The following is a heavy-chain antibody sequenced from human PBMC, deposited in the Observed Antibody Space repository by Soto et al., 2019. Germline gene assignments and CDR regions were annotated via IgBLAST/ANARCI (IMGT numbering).Heavy chain of an antibody. Sequence: QVQLVQSGAEVKKPGASVKVSCKASGYTFTSYDINWVRQATGQGLEWMGWMNPNSGNTGYAQKFHGRVTMTRNTSISTVYMELSSLRSEDPAVYYCARGLSDYGDYVDYWGQGTLVTVSS. CDR2: MNPNSGNT. D-gene: IGHD4-17*01. CDR1: GYTFTSYD. CDR3: ARGLSDYGDYVDY. J-gene: IGHJ4*02. V-gene: IGHV1-8*01.